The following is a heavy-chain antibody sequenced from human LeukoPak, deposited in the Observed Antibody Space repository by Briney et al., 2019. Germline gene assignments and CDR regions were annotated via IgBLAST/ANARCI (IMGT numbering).Heavy chain of an antibody. CDR2: ITSEGSST. CDR1: GFTFSSYW. J-gene: IGHJ4*02. CDR3: ARGSSVVALD. V-gene: IGHV3-74*01. Sequence: GGSLRLSCAASGFTFSSYWMHWVRQVPGKGLVWVSRITSEGSSTSYADSVKGRFAISRDNAKNTLYLQMNSLRAEDTAVYYCARGSSVVALDWGQGTLVTVSS. D-gene: IGHD2-15*01.